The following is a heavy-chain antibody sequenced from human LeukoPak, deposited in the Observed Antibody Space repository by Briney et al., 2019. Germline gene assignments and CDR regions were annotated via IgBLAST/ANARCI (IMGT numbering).Heavy chain of an antibody. CDR3: VRVRYGGIGGGYDH. V-gene: IGHV4-38-2*02. CDR1: ASSISSGDF. D-gene: IGHD5-24*01. Sequence: SETLSLTCTVSASSISSGDFWGWIRQPPGKGLEWIGTISRSGTTYYNPSLKSRITISLDTFKDQFSLKLSSVTAADTAEYYCVRVRYGGIGGGYDHWGQGTLVTVSS. CDR2: ISRSGTT. J-gene: IGHJ4*02.